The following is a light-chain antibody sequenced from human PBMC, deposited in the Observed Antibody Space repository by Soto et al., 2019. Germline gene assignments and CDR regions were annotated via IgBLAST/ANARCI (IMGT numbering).Light chain of an antibody. Sequence: IPKYPSPSPLSASVGDRVTLTCRASQSISSWLAWYQQKPGKAPKILIYKASILESGVPSRFSGSGSGTEFTLTISSLQPDDFATYYCQHYNIYSETFGQGTKV. V-gene: IGKV1-5*03. CDR1: QSISSW. CDR2: KAS. CDR3: QHYNIYSET. J-gene: IGKJ1*01.